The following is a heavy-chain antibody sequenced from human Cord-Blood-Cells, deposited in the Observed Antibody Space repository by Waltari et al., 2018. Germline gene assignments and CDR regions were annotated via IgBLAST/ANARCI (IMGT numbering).Heavy chain of an antibody. V-gene: IGHV1-8*01. CDR2: MNPNSGNT. CDR3: ARVGTYCSSTSCYYWFDP. Sequence: QVQLVQSGAEVKKPGASVKVSCKASGYTFTSYDINWVRPATRHGLEWMGWMNPNSGNTGYAQKFQGRVTMTRNTSISTAYMELSSLRSEDTAVYYCARVGTYCSSTSCYYWFDPWGQGTLVTVSS. D-gene: IGHD2-2*01. CDR1: GYTFTSYD. J-gene: IGHJ5*02.